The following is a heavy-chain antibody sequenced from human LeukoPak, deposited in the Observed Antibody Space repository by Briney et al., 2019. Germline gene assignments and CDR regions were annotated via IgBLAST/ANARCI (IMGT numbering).Heavy chain of an antibody. V-gene: IGHV3-23*01. D-gene: IGHD3-9*01. J-gene: IGHJ4*02. CDR2: ISGSGGST. CDR3: AKDSFEQTPGY. Sequence: GGSLRLSCAASGFTFSSYAMSWVRQAPGKGLEWVSAISGSGGSTYYADSGKGRFTISRDNSKNTLYLQMNSLRADDTAVYYCAKDSFEQTPGYWGQGTLVTVSS. CDR1: GFTFSSYA.